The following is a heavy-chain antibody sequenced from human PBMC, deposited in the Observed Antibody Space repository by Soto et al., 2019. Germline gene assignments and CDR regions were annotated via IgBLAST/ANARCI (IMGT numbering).Heavy chain of an antibody. J-gene: IGHJ6*02. CDR3: ASGGYYDSSGSRNYPYYGMDV. CDR1: GYTFSSYG. Sequence: QAQLVQSGPEVKKPGASVKVSCKASGYTFSSYGISWVRQAPGQGLEWLGWISPYDDDTTYAQTLQRRARMTTDTSTRTVYMALRSLRSDATAIYYCASGGYYDSSGSRNYPYYGMDVWGQGTTVTVSS. CDR2: ISPYDDDT. V-gene: IGHV1-18*01. D-gene: IGHD3-22*01.